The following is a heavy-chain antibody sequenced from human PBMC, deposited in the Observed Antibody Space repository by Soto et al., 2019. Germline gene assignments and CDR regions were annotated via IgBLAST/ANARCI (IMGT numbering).Heavy chain of an antibody. J-gene: IGHJ6*02. V-gene: IGHV4-59*01. D-gene: IGHD3-3*01. CDR3: ARDGDGRMTTNPYYYTGMDV. CDR2: VFYTGIA. Sequence: PSETLSLTCTASAGSLGSEYWSWIWQPPGKGLEWIGYVFYTGIANYNATLKSRVSISLDTSNYQFSLKLSSVTAADTAVYYCARDGDGRMTTNPYYYTGMDVWGPGTTVTVSS. CDR1: AGSLGSEY.